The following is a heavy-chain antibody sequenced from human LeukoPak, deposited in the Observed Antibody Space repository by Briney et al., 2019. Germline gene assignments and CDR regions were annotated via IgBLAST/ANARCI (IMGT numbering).Heavy chain of an antibody. CDR1: GFTFSSYG. Sequence: GGSLRLSGAASGFTFSSYGMNWVRQAPGKGLEWVSSISSSSSYIYYADSLKGRFTISRDNAKNSLYLQMNSLRAADSAVYYCARVGPAIGPHYPYGMDVWGQGTTVTVSS. J-gene: IGHJ6*02. CDR3: ARVGPAIGPHYPYGMDV. D-gene: IGHD2-2*01. CDR2: ISSSSSYI. V-gene: IGHV3-21*01.